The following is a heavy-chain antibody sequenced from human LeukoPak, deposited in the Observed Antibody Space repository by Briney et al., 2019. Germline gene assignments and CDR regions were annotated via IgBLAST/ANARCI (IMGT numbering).Heavy chain of an antibody. V-gene: IGHV4-59*12. Sequence: SSETLSLTCTVSGGSISSYYWSWIRQPPGKGLEWIGYIYYSGSTNYNPSLKSRVTISVDTSKNQFSLKLSSVTAADTAVYYCARGFVIRLVVRGVILDYWGQGTLVTVSS. CDR2: IYYSGST. D-gene: IGHD3-10*01. CDR1: GGSISSYY. CDR3: ARGFVIRLVVRGVILDY. J-gene: IGHJ4*02.